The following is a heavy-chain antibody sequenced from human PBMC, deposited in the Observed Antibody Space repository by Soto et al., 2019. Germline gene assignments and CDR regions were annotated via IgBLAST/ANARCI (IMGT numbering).Heavy chain of an antibody. V-gene: IGHV3-53*01. CDR3: ARGIRDWNYLYYYGMDV. CDR1: GFTVSSNY. J-gene: IGHJ6*02. Sequence: HPGGSLRLSCAASGFTVSSNYMSWVRQAPGKGLAWVSVIYSGGSTYYADSVKGRFTISRDNSKNTLYLQMNSLRAEDTAVYYCARGIRDWNYLYYYGMDVWGQGTTVTVSS. CDR2: IYSGGST. D-gene: IGHD1-7*01.